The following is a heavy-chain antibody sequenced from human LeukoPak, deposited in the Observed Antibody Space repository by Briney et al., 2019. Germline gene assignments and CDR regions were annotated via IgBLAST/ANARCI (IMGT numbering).Heavy chain of an antibody. Sequence: ASVKVSCKASGYTFTGYYMHWVRQAPGQGLEWMGWINPNSGGTNYAQKFQGRVTMTRDTSISTAYMELSRLRSDDTAVYYCARGGFSYYYDSSGSEDYWGQGTLVTVSS. V-gene: IGHV1-2*02. CDR3: ARGGFSYYYDSSGSEDY. CDR1: GYTFTGYY. CDR2: INPNSGGT. D-gene: IGHD3-22*01. J-gene: IGHJ4*02.